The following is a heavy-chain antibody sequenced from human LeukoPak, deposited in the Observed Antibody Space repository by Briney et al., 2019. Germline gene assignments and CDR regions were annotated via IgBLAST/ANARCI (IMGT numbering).Heavy chain of an antibody. V-gene: IGHV4-34*01. D-gene: IGHD3-9*01. J-gene: IGHJ6*04. CDR1: GGSFSGYY. CDR3: ARGPKRTGYYNAHYYYYYGMDV. Sequence: SETLSLTCAVYGGSFSGYYWSWIRQPPGKGLEWIGEINHSGSTNYNPSLKSRVTISVDTSKNQLSLKLSSVTAADTAVYYCARGPKRTGYYNAHYYYYYGMDVWGKGTTVTVSS. CDR2: INHSGST.